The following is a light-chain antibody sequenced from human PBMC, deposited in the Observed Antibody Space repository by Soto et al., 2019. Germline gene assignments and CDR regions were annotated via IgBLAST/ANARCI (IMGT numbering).Light chain of an antibody. CDR2: GAS. CDR3: QQYKNWPWT. V-gene: IGKV3-20*01. J-gene: IGKJ1*01. CDR1: QSVSSSY. Sequence: EIVLTQSPGTLSLSPGERATLSCRASQSVSSSYLGWYQQKPGQAPRLLIYGASSRATGIPDRFRGGGSGADFTLTISRLEPEDFAVYYCQQYKNWPWTFGQGTKVDIK.